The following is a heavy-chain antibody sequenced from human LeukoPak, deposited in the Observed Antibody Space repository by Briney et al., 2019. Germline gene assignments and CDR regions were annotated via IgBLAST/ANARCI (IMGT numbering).Heavy chain of an antibody. J-gene: IGHJ4*02. CDR1: GFSFSGSA. CDR2: IIVDSGKT. V-gene: IGHV1-58*01. CDR3: ATDSTPLVRGLIIAFAY. Sequence: SVKVSCKTSGFSFSGSAVQWARQARGQGLEWLGWIIVDSGKTQSLKKLQERITLTRDMSINTAYMELSGLTPEDTAVYYCATDSTPLVRGLIIAFAYWGQGTQVTVSS. D-gene: IGHD3-10*01.